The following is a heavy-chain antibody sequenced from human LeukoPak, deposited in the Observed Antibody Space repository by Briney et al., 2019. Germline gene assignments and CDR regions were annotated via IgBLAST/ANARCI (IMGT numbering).Heavy chain of an antibody. CDR1: GLTFSSYA. V-gene: IGHV3-30*04. CDR2: ISYDGSNK. J-gene: IGHJ3*02. Sequence: GGSLRLSCAASGLTFSSYAMHWVRQAPGKGLEWVAVISYDGSNKYYADSVKGRFTISRDNSKNTLYLQMNSLRAEDTAVYYCARDSVSVFDCTNGVCPDAFDIWGQGTMVTVSS. CDR3: ARDSVSVFDCTNGVCPDAFDI. D-gene: IGHD2-8*01.